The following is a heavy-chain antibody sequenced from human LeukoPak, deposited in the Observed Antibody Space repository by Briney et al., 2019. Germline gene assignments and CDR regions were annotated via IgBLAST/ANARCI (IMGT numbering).Heavy chain of an antibody. D-gene: IGHD3-10*01. CDR2: INHSGST. Sequence: PSETLSLTCTVSGGSISSSSYYWSWIRQPPGKGLEWIGEINHSGSTNYNPSLKSRVTISVDTSKNQFSLKLSSVTAADTAVYYCARGTMVRGVIMYYFDYWGQGTLVTVSS. V-gene: IGHV4-39*07. J-gene: IGHJ4*02. CDR1: GGSISSSSYY. CDR3: ARGTMVRGVIMYYFDY.